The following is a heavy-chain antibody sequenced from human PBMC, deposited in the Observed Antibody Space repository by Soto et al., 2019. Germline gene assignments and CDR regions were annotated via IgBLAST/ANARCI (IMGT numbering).Heavy chain of an antibody. CDR1: GYICTSYY. Sequence: ASVKVSCKASGYICTSYYIHWVRQAPGQGLEWMGWINPFDGSRMFAQSFQGRVTMTADKSTSTAYMELRSLRSEDTAFYYCATSYGSGYRAFDYWGQGALVTVSS. CDR2: INPFDGSR. CDR3: ATSYGSGYRAFDY. V-gene: IGHV1-46*01. J-gene: IGHJ4*02. D-gene: IGHD3-10*01.